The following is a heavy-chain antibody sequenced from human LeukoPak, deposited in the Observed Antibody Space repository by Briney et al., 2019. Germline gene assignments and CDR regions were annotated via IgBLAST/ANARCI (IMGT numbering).Heavy chain of an antibody. CDR2: INHSGST. D-gene: IGHD1-26*01. Sequence: SETLSLTCAVYGGSFSGYYWSWIRQPPGKGLEWIGEINHSGSTNYNPSLKSRVTISVDTSKNQFSLKLSSVTAADTAVYYCARRSVEDWWVGATRRAYNWFDPWGQGTLVTVSS. V-gene: IGHV4-34*01. J-gene: IGHJ5*02. CDR3: ARRSVEDWWVGATRRAYNWFDP. CDR1: GGSFSGYY.